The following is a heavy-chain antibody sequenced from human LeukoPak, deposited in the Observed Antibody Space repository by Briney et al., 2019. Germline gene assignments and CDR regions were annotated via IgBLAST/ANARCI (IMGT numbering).Heavy chain of an antibody. D-gene: IGHD6-13*01. CDR1: GGSISSYY. V-gene: IGHV4-4*07. CDR2: IYTSGST. J-gene: IGHJ3*02. Sequence: SETLSLTCTVSGGSISSYYWSWIRQPAGKGLEWIGRIYTSGSTNYNPSLKSRVTMSVDTSKNQFSLKLSSVTAADTAVYYCASSPAAAGEYAFGIWGQGTMVTVSS. CDR3: ASSPAAAGEYAFGI.